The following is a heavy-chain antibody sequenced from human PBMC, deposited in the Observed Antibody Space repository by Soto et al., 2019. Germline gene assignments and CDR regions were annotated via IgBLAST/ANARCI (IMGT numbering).Heavy chain of an antibody. V-gene: IGHV3-33*01. CDR3: ARDLGSSGSIDY. J-gene: IGHJ4*02. CDR1: GFTFSTYG. D-gene: IGHD6-19*01. CDR2: IWPDGSKK. Sequence: GGSLRLSCAASGFTFSTYGMHWVRQAPGKGLEWVAVIWPDGSKKYYADSVKGRFTISRDNSKNTLYLQMNSLRAEDTAVYYCARDLGSSGSIDYWGQGTLVTVSS.